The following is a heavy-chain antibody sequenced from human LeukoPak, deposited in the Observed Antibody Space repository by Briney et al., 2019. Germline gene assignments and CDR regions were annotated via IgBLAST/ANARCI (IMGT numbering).Heavy chain of an antibody. D-gene: IGHD1-1*01. V-gene: IGHV4-34*01. CDR2: SNHSGST. Sequence: KSSETLSLTCAVYGGSFSGYYWSWIRQPQGKGLEWIGESNHSGSTNYNPSLKSRVTISVDTSKNQFSLKLSSVTAADTAVYYCARGRGRHAFDIWGQGTMVTVSS. J-gene: IGHJ3*02. CDR3: ARGRGRHAFDI. CDR1: GGSFSGYY.